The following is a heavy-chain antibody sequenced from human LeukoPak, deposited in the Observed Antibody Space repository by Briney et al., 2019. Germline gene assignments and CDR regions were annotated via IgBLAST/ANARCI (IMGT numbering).Heavy chain of an antibody. D-gene: IGHD5-18*01. CDR1: GGSISSYY. V-gene: IGHV4-59*01. Sequence: KPSETLSLTCTVSGGSISSYYWSWIRQPPGKGRGWIGYIYYSGSTNYNPSLKSRVTISVDTSKNQFSLKLSSVTAADTAVYYCARRSGYSYGYHYYYYMDVWGKGTTVTVSS. CDR3: ARRSGYSYGYHYYYYMDV. CDR2: IYYSGST. J-gene: IGHJ6*03.